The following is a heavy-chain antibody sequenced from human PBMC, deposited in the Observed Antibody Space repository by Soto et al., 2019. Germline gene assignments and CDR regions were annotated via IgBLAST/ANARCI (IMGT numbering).Heavy chain of an antibody. V-gene: IGHV1-18*01. CDR2: ISAYNGNT. D-gene: IGHD5-18*01. J-gene: IGHJ4*02. Sequence: ASVKVSCKASGYTFTSYGISWVRQAPGQGLEWMGWISAYNGNTNYAQKLQGRVTMTTDTSTSTAYMELRSLRAEDTAVYYCAKGVRAITYSYGISPKGYFDYWGQGTLVTVSS. CDR3: AKGVRAITYSYGISPKGYFDY. CDR1: GYTFTSYG.